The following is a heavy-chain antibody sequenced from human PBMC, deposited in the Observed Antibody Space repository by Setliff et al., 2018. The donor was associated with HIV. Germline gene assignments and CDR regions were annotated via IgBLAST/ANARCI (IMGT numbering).Heavy chain of an antibody. D-gene: IGHD2-8*02. CDR3: ARRGMWSYETGGNPTATFDY. J-gene: IGHJ4*02. V-gene: IGHV4-34*01. CDR1: GGSFSDNY. Sequence: PSETLSLTCAVYGGSFSDNYWSWIRQSPGKGLEWIGEINHSGRTKYSPSLRSRVSISVDTSKNQFSLKLSSVTAADTAVYYCARRGMWSYETGGNPTATFDYWGQGVLVTVSS. CDR2: INHSGRT.